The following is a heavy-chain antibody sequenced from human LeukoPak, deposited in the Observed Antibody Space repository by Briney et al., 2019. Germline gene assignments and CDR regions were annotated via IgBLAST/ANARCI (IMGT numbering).Heavy chain of an antibody. CDR2: MSAYNGDT. CDR1: GYTFKSNG. V-gene: IGHV1-18*01. Sequence: ASVKVSCKASGYTFKSNGISWVRQAPAQGLEWMGWMSAYNGDTSYAQKFQGRVIMTTDTSTSTAYMEMRSLRSDDTAVYYCARAHELELYYYGMDVWGQGTTVTVSS. J-gene: IGHJ6*02. CDR3: ARAHELELYYYGMDV. D-gene: IGHD1-7*01.